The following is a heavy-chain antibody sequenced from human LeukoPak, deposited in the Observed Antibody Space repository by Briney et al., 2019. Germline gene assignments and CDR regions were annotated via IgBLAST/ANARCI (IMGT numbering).Heavy chain of an antibody. CDR1: GGSISSSSYY. CDR2: IYYSGST. V-gene: IGHV4-39*07. D-gene: IGHD3-10*01. Sequence: SETLSLTCTVSGGSISSSSYYWGWIRQPPGKGLEWIGSIYYSGSTNYNPSLKSRVTISVDKSKNQFSLKLSSVTAADTAVYYCARDHEITMVRGVERWFDPWGQGTLVTVSS. J-gene: IGHJ5*02. CDR3: ARDHEITMVRGVERWFDP.